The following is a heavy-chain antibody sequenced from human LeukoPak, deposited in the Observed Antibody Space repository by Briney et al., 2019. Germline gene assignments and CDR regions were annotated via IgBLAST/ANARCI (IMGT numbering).Heavy chain of an antibody. CDR2: ISGSGGST. CDR3: AKDPDIVVVPAAIPISFYYFDY. D-gene: IGHD2-2*02. J-gene: IGHJ4*02. V-gene: IGHV3-23*01. Sequence: GGSLRLSCAASGFTFSSYAMSWVRQAPGKGLEWVSAISGSGGSTYYADSVKGRFTISRDNSKNTLYLQMNSLRAEDTAVYYCAKDPDIVVVPAAIPISFYYFDYWGQETLVTVSS. CDR1: GFTFSSYA.